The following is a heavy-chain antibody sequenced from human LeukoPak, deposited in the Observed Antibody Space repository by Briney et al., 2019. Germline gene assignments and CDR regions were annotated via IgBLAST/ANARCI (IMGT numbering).Heavy chain of an antibody. CDR3: AKLLYYYDSSQPY. V-gene: IGHV3-73*01. CDR1: GFTFSGSA. Sequence: GGSLRLSCAASGFTFSGSAMHWVRQASGKGLEWVGRIRSKANSYATAYAASVKGRFTISRDDSKNTAYLQMNSLRAEDTAVYYCAKLLYYYDSSQPYWGQGTLVTVSS. D-gene: IGHD3-22*01. CDR2: IRSKANSYAT. J-gene: IGHJ4*02.